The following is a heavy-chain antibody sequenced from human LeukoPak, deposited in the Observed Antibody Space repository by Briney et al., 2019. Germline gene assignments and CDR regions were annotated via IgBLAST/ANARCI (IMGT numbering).Heavy chain of an antibody. CDR3: ARVGDGLNDAFDI. CDR1: GYTFTGYY. V-gene: IGHV1-2*06. J-gene: IGHJ3*02. CDR2: INPNSGGT. Sequence: GASVKVSCKASGYTFTGYYMSWVRQAPGQGLEWMGRINPNSGGTNYAQKFQGRVTMTRDTSISTAYMELSRLRSDDTAVYYCARVGDGLNDAFDIWGRGTMVTVSS. D-gene: IGHD5-24*01.